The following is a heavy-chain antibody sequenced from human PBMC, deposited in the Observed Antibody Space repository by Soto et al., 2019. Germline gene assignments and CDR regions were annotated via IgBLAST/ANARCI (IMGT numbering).Heavy chain of an antibody. D-gene: IGHD2-15*01. J-gene: IGHJ4*02. V-gene: IGHV4-39*01. CDR3: AGFVVPASRNSDFDY. CDR2: IYYSGST. CDR1: GISVSTSDYY. Sequence: SETLSLTCTVSGISVSTSDYYWGWVRQPPGKGLDWIGNIYYSGSTFYNPSLRSRVTLSVDTSKNQFSLRLNSVTAADTAVYFCAGFVVPASRNSDFDYWGQGTLVTVPQ.